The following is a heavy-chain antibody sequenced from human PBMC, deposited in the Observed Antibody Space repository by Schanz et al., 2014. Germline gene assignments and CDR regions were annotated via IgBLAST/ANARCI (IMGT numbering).Heavy chain of an antibody. CDR2: IYSGVST. Sequence: EVQLVESGGDLVQPGGSQRLSCAASGFIVSSTYMTWVRQAPGKGLEWVSIIYSGVSTYYADSVKGRFTISRDNAKNSLFLQMNSLSAEDTAVYCCAKVAPAATYLDSWGLGTLVTVSS. CDR1: GFIVSSTY. CDR3: AKVAPAATYLDS. V-gene: IGHV3-66*01. J-gene: IGHJ4*02. D-gene: IGHD2-2*01.